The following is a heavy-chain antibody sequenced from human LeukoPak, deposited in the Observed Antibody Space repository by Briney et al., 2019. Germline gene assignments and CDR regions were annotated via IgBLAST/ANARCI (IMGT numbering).Heavy chain of an antibody. Sequence: ASVKVSCKASGYTFTSYGISWVRQAPGQGLEWMGWISAYNGNTNYAQKLQGRVTMTTDTSTSTAYMELSSLRSEDTAVYYCARDPAVAGHPPENYFDYRGQGTLVTVSS. CDR1: GYTFTSYG. V-gene: IGHV1-18*01. CDR3: ARDPAVAGHPPENYFDY. J-gene: IGHJ4*02. CDR2: ISAYNGNT. D-gene: IGHD6-19*01.